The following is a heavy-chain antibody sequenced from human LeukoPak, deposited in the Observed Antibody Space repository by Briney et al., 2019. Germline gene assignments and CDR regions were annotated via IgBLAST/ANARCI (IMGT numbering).Heavy chain of an antibody. D-gene: IGHD6-19*01. CDR1: GGSISSGSYY. V-gene: IGHV4-61*02. J-gene: IGHJ5*02. CDR2: IYTSGST. Sequence: SQTLSLTCTVSGGSISSGSYYWSWIRQPAGKGLEWIGRIYTSGSTNYNPSLKSRVTISVDTSKNQFSLKLSSVTAADTAVYYCARGEAVVPNWFDPWGQGTLVTVSS. CDR3: ARGEAVVPNWFDP.